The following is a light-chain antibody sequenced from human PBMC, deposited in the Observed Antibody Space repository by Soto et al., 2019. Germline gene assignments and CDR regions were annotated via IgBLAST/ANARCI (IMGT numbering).Light chain of an antibody. CDR3: QQDYNLPPGT. Sequence: EIVMTQSPATLSLSPGERATLSCRASQSVSSSYLSWYQQKPGQAPRLLIYGASTRATGIPARFSGSGSGTDFTLTISSLQPEDFAVYYCQQDYNLPPGTFGQGTKVEIK. J-gene: IGKJ1*01. V-gene: IGKV3D-7*01. CDR2: GAS. CDR1: QSVSSSY.